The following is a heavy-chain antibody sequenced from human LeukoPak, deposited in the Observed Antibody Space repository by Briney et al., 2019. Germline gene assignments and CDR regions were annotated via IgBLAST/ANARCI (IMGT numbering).Heavy chain of an antibody. J-gene: IGHJ4*02. V-gene: IGHV3-21*01. CDR1: GFTFSSYT. CDR2: ISSSSSYI. D-gene: IGHD1-20*01. Sequence: KTGGSLRLSCAASGFTFSSYTMNWVRQAPEKGLEWVSLISSSSSYIFYADSVKGRFTISRDNAKKSLYLQMNSLRAEDTAVYYCARPLSGTTDFDYWGQGTLVTVSS. CDR3: ARPLSGTTDFDY.